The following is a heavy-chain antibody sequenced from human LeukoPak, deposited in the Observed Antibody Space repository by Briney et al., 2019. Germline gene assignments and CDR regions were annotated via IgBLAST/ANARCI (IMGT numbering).Heavy chain of an antibody. V-gene: IGHV4-59*08. CDR3: ARHLGTSGSYDY. J-gene: IGHJ4*02. CDR1: GGSFSGYY. Sequence: SETLSLTCAVYGGSFSGYYWSWIRQPPGKGLEWIGYIYYSGSTNYNPSLKSRVTISVDTSKNQFSLKLSSVTAADTAVYYCARHLGTSGSYDYRGQGTLVTVSS. CDR2: IYYSGST. D-gene: IGHD1-26*01.